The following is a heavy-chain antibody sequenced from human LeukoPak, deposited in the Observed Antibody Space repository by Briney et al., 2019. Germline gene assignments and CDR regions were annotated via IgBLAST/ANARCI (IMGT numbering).Heavy chain of an antibody. J-gene: IGHJ4*02. Sequence: GGSLRLSCAASGFTFSSYWMSWVRQAPGKGLEWVALIWYDGSNKYYADSVKGRLTISRDNSKNTLYLQMNSLRAEDTAVYYCAREGPRGNSQFDYWGQGTLVTVSS. CDR1: GFTFSSYW. CDR3: AREGPRGNSQFDY. D-gene: IGHD2/OR15-2a*01. CDR2: IWYDGSNK. V-gene: IGHV3-33*08.